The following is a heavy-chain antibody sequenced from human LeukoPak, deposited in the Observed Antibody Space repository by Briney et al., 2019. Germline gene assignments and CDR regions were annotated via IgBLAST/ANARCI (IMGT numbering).Heavy chain of an antibody. CDR1: GFTFSDYY. CDR2: ISSSGSTI. D-gene: IGHD6-13*01. V-gene: IGHV3-11*01. Sequence: GGSLRLSCAASGFTFSDYYVSWVRQAPGKGVEWVSYISSSGSTIYYADSVKGRFTISRDNAKNSLYLQMNSLRAEDTAVYYCARRDIAAARGAFDIWGQGTMVTVSS. CDR3: ARRDIAAARGAFDI. J-gene: IGHJ3*02.